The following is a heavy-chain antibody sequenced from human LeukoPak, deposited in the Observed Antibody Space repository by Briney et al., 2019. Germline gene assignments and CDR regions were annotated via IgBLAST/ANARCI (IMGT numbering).Heavy chain of an antibody. D-gene: IGHD1-14*01. CDR2: ISGSGGST. Sequence: GASLRLSCAASGFTFRSYAMSWVRQAPGKGLEWVSAISGSGGSTYYADSVKGRFTISRDNSKNTLYLQMNSLRAEDTAVYYCANSRTDYYYYGMDVWGQGTTVTVSS. CDR3: ANSRTDYYYYGMDV. CDR1: GFTFRSYA. V-gene: IGHV3-23*01. J-gene: IGHJ6*02.